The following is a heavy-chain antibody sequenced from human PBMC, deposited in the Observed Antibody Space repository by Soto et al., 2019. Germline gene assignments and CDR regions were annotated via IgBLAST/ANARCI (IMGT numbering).Heavy chain of an antibody. CDR1: GFTFSSYA. CDR2: ISGSGGST. D-gene: IGHD3-3*01. V-gene: IGHV3-23*01. J-gene: IGHJ5*02. Sequence: GGSLRLSCAASGFTFSSYAMSWVRQAPGKGLEWVSAISGSGGSTYYADSVKGRFTISRDNSKNTLYLQMKSLRAEDTAVYYCAKTNGFGSGNNWFDPCGQGGMVTV. CDR3: AKTNGFGSGNNWFDP.